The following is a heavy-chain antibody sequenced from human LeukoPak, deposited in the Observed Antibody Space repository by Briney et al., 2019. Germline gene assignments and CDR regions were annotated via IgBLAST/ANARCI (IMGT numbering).Heavy chain of an antibody. V-gene: IGHV1-8*01. J-gene: IGHJ4*02. CDR3: ARGERRDGYSDY. CDR2: MNPNSGNT. CDR1: GYTFTSYD. D-gene: IGHD5-24*01. Sequence: GASVKVSCKASGYTFTSYDINWVRQATGQGLEWMGWMNPNSGNTGYAQKFQGRVTMTRNTSISTAYMELSSLRSEDTAVYYCARGERRDGYSDYRGQGTLVTVSS.